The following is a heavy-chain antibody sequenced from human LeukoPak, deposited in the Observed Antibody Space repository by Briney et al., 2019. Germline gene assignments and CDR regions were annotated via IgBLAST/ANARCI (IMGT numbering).Heavy chain of an antibody. CDR3: ARDVWSGYLSNYYYYYMDV. V-gene: IGHV4-61*01. CDR2: IYYSGST. D-gene: IGHD3-3*01. Sequence: PSETLSLTCAVSGSSISNGYYWGWIRQPPGKGLEWIGYIYYSGSTNYNPSLKSRVTISVDTSKNQFSLKLSSVTAADTAVYYCARDVWSGYLSNYYYYYMDVWGKGTTVTVSS. CDR1: GSSISNGYY. J-gene: IGHJ6*03.